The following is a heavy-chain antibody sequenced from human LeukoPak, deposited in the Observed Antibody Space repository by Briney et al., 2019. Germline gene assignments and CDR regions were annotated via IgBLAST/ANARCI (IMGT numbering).Heavy chain of an antibody. D-gene: IGHD3-3*01. CDR1: GFTFSSYS. CDR2: ISSSSSYI. CDR3: ARARTTITIFDFDY. Sequence: GGSLRLSCAASGFTFSSYSMNWVRQAPGKGLEWVSSISSSSSYIYYADSVKGRFTISRDNAKNSPYLQMNSLGAEDTAVYYCARARTTITIFDFDYWGQGTLVTVSS. J-gene: IGHJ4*02. V-gene: IGHV3-21*01.